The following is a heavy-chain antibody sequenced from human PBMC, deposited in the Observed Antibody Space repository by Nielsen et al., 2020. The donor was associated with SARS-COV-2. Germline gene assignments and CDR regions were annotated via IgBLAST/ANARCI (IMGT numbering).Heavy chain of an antibody. CDR2: IYYSGIT. J-gene: IGHJ4*02. CDR3: ARLNRRIVTPLALASLRFDF. V-gene: IGHV4-59*04. CDR1: GGSITTYY. D-gene: IGHD2/OR15-2a*01. Sequence: SETLSLTCAVSGGSITTYYRHWIRQSPGKGLEWIGHIYYSGITYSNPSPKRRVTMSVDTSKNQFSLRLHSVTAADTDVYYCARLNRRIVTPLALASLRFDFWGQGALVTVSS.